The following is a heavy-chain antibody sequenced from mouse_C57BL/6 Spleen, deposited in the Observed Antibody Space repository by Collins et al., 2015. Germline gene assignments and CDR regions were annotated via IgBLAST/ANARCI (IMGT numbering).Heavy chain of an antibody. D-gene: IGHD2-14*01. Sequence: EVQLVETGGGLVQPKGSLKLSCAASGFTFNTNAMNWVRQAPGKGLEWVARIRSKSNNYATYYADSVKDRFTISRDDSQSMLYLQMNNLKTEDTAMYYCVRDRDYRYDVHFDYWGQGTTLTVSS. V-gene: IGHV10S3*01. CDR2: IRSKSNNYAT. CDR1: GFTFNTNA. J-gene: IGHJ2*01. CDR3: VRDRDYRYDVHFDY.